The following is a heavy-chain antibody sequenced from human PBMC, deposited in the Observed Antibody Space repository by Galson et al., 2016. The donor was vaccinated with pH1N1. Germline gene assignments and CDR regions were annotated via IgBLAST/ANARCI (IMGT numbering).Heavy chain of an antibody. Sequence: SVKVSCKASGYTFSSYGISWVRQAPGQGLAWMGWIGAYNGHTNYAQKVQGRVTMTADTSTSTAYMELKSRRSDDTAVYYCAREGYSHSDTYYFGMDVWGQGTTVTVSS. V-gene: IGHV1-18*01. CDR2: IGAYNGHT. CDR1: GYTFSSYG. D-gene: IGHD5-12*01. CDR3: AREGYSHSDTYYFGMDV. J-gene: IGHJ6*02.